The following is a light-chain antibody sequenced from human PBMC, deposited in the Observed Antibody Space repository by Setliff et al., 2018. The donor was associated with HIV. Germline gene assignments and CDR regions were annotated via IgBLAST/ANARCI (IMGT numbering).Light chain of an antibody. J-gene: IGLJ1*01. CDR2: DVS. CDR3: CSYAGSYPYV. CDR1: SSDVGGYKY. V-gene: IGLV2-11*01. Sequence: QSALTQPRSVSGSPGQSVTFSCTGSSSDVGGYKYVSWYQQHPGKAPKLMIYDVSKRPSGAPDRFSGSKSGNTASLTISGLQAEDEADYYCCSYAGSYPYVFGTGTKVTVL.